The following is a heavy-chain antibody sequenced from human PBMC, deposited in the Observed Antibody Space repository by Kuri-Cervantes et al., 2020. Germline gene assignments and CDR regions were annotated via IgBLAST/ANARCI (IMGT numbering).Heavy chain of an antibody. Sequence: GESLKISCAASGFTFSNAWMSWVRQAPGKGLEWVGRIKSKTEGGTTDYAAPVKGRFTISRDDSKNTLYLQMNSLKTEDTAVYYCARDQPKEDYYYMDVWGKGTTVTVSS. V-gene: IGHV3-15*01. CDR1: GFTFSNAW. CDR2: IKSKTEGGTT. CDR3: ARDQPKEDYYYMDV. J-gene: IGHJ6*03.